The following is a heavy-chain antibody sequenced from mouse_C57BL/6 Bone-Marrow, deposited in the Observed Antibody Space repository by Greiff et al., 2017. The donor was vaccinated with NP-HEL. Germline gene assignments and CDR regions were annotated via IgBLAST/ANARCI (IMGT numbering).Heavy chain of an antibody. D-gene: IGHD2-3*01. CDR2: ISSGGSYT. CDR3: ARPGLLRLPWYFDV. V-gene: IGHV5-6*02. CDR1: GFTFSSYG. J-gene: IGHJ1*03. Sequence: DVKLVESGGDLVKPGGSLKLSCAASGFTFSSYGMSWVRQTPDKRLEWVATISSGGSYTYYPDSVKGRFTISRDNAKNTLYLQMSSLKSEDTAMYYCARPGLLRLPWYFDVWGTGTTVTVSS.